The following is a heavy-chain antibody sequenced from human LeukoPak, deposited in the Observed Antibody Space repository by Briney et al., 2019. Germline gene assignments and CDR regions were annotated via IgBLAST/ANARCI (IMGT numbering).Heavy chain of an antibody. J-gene: IGHJ4*02. Sequence: PSETLSLTCTVSGGSVSSGSYYWSWIRQPPGKGLEWVSAISGGGDITYYADSATGRFTISRDNSKDTLFLQMHSLRPGDTAVYYCVREDTPATANYWGQGTLVTISS. D-gene: IGHD2-21*02. CDR1: GGSVSSGSYY. V-gene: IGHV3-23*01. CDR2: ISGGGDIT. CDR3: VREDTPATANY.